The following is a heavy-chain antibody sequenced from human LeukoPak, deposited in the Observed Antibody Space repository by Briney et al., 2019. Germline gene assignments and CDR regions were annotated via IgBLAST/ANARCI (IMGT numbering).Heavy chain of an antibody. Sequence: GGSLRLSCAAPGFTFSSYAVGWVGLSPGEGLGGVSAISGSCGSTYYADSVNGRFTISRDNSKNTLYLQMNSLRAEDTAVYYCAKDSNYGSGLDYWGQGTLVTVSS. D-gene: IGHD3-10*01. CDR2: ISGSCGST. CDR3: AKDSNYGSGLDY. CDR1: GFTFSSYA. V-gene: IGHV3-23*01. J-gene: IGHJ4*02.